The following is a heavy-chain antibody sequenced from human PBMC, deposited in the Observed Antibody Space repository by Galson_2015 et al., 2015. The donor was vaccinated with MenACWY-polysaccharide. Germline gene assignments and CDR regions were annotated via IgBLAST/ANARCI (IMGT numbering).Heavy chain of an antibody. CDR3: AKLVGATALDYYYYYMDV. J-gene: IGHJ6*03. Sequence: SLRLSCAASGFTFSSYGMHWVRQAPGKGLEWVAVISYDGSNKYYADSVKGRFTIFRDNSKNTLYLQMNSLGAEDTAVYYCAKLVGATALDYYYYYMDVWGKGTTVTVSS. D-gene: IGHD1-26*01. V-gene: IGHV3-30*18. CDR2: ISYDGSNK. CDR1: GFTFSSYG.